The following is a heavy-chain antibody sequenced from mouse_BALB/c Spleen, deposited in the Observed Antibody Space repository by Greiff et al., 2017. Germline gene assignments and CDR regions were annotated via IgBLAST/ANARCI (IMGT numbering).Heavy chain of an antibody. Sequence: VQGVESGPGLVAPSQSLSITCTVSGFSLTGYGVNWVRQPPGKGLEWLGMIWGDGSTDYNSALKSRLSISKDNSKSQVFLKMNSLQTDDTARYYCAIYGNYDYYAMDYWGQGTSVTVSS. V-gene: IGHV2-6-7*01. D-gene: IGHD2-1*01. CDR3: AIYGNYDYYAMDY. J-gene: IGHJ4*01. CDR2: IWGDGST. CDR1: GFSLTGYG.